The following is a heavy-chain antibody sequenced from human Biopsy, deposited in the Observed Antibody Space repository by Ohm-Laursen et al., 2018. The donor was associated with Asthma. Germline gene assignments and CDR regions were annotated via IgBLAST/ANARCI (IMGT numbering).Heavy chain of an antibody. CDR3: ARDPSYFDPSVEGWNL. J-gene: IGHJ3*01. D-gene: IGHD3-22*01. CDR1: RDIFSSYG. CDR2: IIPISLTP. V-gene: IGHV1-69*13. Sequence: GASAKVSCKGSRDIFSSYGFSWVRQAPGQGLEWMGGIIPISLTPSYARRFRGRVTISADEYTRTAYMELSSLRSEDTAVYYCARDPSYFDPSVEGWNLWGQGTMVTVSS.